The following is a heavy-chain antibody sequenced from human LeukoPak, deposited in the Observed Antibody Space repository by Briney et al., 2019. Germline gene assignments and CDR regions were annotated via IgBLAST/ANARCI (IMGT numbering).Heavy chain of an antibody. CDR2: IIPILGIA. Sequence: SVEVSCKASGGTFSSYAISWVRQAPGQGLEWMGRIIPILGIANYAQKFQGRVTITADKSTSTAYMELSSLRSEDTAVYYCARDRIAAAGIEIDYWGQGTLVTVSS. J-gene: IGHJ4*02. V-gene: IGHV1-69*04. D-gene: IGHD6-13*01. CDR1: GGTFSSYA. CDR3: ARDRIAAAGIEIDY.